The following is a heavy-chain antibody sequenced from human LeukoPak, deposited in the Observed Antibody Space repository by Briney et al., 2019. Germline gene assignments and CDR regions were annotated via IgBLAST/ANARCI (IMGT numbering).Heavy chain of an antibody. CDR1: GGTFSSYA. J-gene: IGHJ3*02. CDR2: IIPIFGTG. V-gene: IGHV1-69*01. D-gene: IGHD6-6*01. Sequence: SVKVSCKASGGTFSSYAISWVRQAPGQGLEWMGGIIPIFGTGNYAQKFQGRVTITADESTSTAYMELSSLRSEDTAVYYCARALYSSSMNDAFDIWGQGTMVTVSS. CDR3: ARALYSSSMNDAFDI.